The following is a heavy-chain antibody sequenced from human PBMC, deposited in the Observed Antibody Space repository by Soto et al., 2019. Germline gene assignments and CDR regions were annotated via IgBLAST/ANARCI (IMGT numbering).Heavy chain of an antibody. J-gene: IGHJ6*02. CDR2: ISSSISYI. CDR3: ARDYIVVVQAATYYYGMAV. Sequence: PGGSLRLSCAASGFTFSSYSMNWVRQAPGKGLEWVSSISSSISYIYYADSVKGRFTISRDNAKNSLYLQMNSLRAEDTAVYYCARDYIVVVQAATYYYGMAVWGQGTTVTVSS. V-gene: IGHV3-21*01. D-gene: IGHD2-2*01. CDR1: GFTFSSYS.